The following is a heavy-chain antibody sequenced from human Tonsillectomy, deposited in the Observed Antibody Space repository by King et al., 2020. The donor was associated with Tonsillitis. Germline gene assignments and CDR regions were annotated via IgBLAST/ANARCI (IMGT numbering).Heavy chain of an antibody. J-gene: IGHJ5*02. Sequence: DVQLVESGGGLVQPGGSLRLSCAASGFTFSSYSMNWVRQAPGKGLEWVSYISSSSSTIYYATSVKGRFTISRDNAKNSLYLQMNSLRAEDTAVYYCARGVVVAGSYSDWFDAWGQGTLVTVSS. CDR1: GFTFSSYS. CDR2: ISSSSSTI. V-gene: IGHV3-48*01. D-gene: IGHD2-15*01. CDR3: ARGVVVAGSYSDWFDA.